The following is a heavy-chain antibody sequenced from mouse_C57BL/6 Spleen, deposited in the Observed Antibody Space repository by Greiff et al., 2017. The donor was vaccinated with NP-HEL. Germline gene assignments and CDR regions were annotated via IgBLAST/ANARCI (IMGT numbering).Heavy chain of an antibody. D-gene: IGHD2-4*01. V-gene: IGHV1-19*01. CDR1: GYTFTDYY. J-gene: IGHJ2*01. CDR3: ARGYYDYDKDFDY. CDR2: INPYNGGT. Sequence: VQLQQSGPVLVKPGASVKMSCKASGYTFTDYYMNWVKQSHGKSLEWIGVINPYNGGTSYNQKFKDKATLTVDKSSSTAYMELNSLTSEDSAVYYCARGYYDYDKDFDYWGQGTTLTVSS.